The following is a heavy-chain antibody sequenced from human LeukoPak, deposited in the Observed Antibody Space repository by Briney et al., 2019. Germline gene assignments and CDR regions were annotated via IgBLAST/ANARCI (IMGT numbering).Heavy chain of an antibody. CDR1: GYRFTTYW. V-gene: IGHV5-51*01. Sequence: PGESLQISCQASGYRFTTYWIAWARQLPGKGLEWMGMIYPGDSDTTYSPSFQGQVTISADKSISTAYLQWNSLKASDTAMYYCARLLEGVAGTWGYWGQGTLVTVS. D-gene: IGHD6-19*01. CDR2: IYPGDSDT. CDR3: ARLLEGVAGTWGY. J-gene: IGHJ4*02.